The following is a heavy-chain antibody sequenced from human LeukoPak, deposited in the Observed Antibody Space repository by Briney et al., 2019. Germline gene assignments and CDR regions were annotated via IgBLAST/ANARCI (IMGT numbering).Heavy chain of an antibody. CDR3: ARDWYSSSPVDY. J-gene: IGHJ4*02. CDR1: GFTFSSYS. D-gene: IGHD6-13*01. CDR2: ISSSSSYI. V-gene: IGHV3-21*01. Sequence: GGSLRLSCAASGFTFSSYSMNWVRQAPGKGLEWVSSISSSSSYIYYADSVRGRFTISRDNAKNSPYLQMNSLRAEDTAVYYCARDWYSSSPVDYWGQGTLVTVSS.